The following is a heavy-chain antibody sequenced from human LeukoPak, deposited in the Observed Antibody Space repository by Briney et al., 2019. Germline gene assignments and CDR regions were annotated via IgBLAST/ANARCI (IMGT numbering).Heavy chain of an antibody. CDR2: IYPGDSDT. J-gene: IGHJ3*01. V-gene: IGHV5-51*01. CDR3: ATAVAHTHAFDF. Sequence: GESLHSSLQGSGYTFTKSWIVLVRQMPGKGLEWMGIIYPGDSDTRYSPSFQGQFTISADKSMSTAYVQWSRLKASDSAIYYCATAVAHTHAFDFWGQVTMVTVSS. CDR1: GYTFTKSW. D-gene: IGHD4-23*01.